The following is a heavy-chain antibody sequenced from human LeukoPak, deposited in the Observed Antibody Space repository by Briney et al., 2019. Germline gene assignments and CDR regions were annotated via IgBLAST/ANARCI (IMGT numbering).Heavy chain of an antibody. D-gene: IGHD3-9*01. CDR2: ISYDGSNK. CDR3: ARPPRYFDWLLPFDY. Sequence: QSGRSLRLSCAASGFTFSSYAMPWVRQAPGKGLEWEAVISYDGSNKYYADSVKGRFTISRDNSKNTLYLQMNSLRAEDTAVYYCARPPRYFDWLLPFDYWGQGTLVTVSS. J-gene: IGHJ4*02. V-gene: IGHV3-30-3*01. CDR1: GFTFSSYA.